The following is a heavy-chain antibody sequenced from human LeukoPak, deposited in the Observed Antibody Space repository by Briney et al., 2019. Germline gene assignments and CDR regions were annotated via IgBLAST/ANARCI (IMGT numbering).Heavy chain of an antibody. V-gene: IGHV3-21*01. Sequence: PGGSLRLSCAASGFTFSRYTMNWVRQAPGKGLEWVSSISSSSSYIYYADSVKGRFTISRDNAKNSLYLQMNSLRAEDTAVYYCARADDDYGDFFVYWGQGTLVTVSS. CDR1: GFTFSRYT. CDR2: ISSSSSYI. CDR3: ARADDDYGDFFVY. D-gene: IGHD4-17*01. J-gene: IGHJ4*02.